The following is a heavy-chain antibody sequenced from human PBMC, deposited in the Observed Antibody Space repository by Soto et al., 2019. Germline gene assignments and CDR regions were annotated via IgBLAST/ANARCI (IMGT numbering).Heavy chain of an antibody. J-gene: IGHJ6*02. V-gene: IGHV4-34*01. D-gene: IGHD1-26*01. CDR1: AGSFSGYY. CDR3: ARAGASSGAYYYYYYGMDV. CDR2: INHSGSN. Sequence: SETLSLTCAVYAGSFSGYYWSWIRQPPGKGLEGIGEINHSGSNNYNPSLKSRVTISVDTSKNQFSLKLSAVTAADTAAYYCARAGASSGAYYYYYYGMDVWGQGTTVTVSS.